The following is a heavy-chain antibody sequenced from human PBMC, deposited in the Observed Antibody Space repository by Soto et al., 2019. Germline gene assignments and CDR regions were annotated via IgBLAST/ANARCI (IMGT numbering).Heavy chain of an antibody. Sequence: QVQLVESGGGVVQPGRSLRLSCAASGFTFSSYAIHWVRQAPGKGLEWVAVISYDGSNKYYADSVKGRFTISRDNSKNTLYLQMNSLRAEDTAVYYCARDQRTMVRGVRYYYYGMDVWGQGTTVTVSS. CDR3: ARDQRTMVRGVRYYYYGMDV. J-gene: IGHJ6*02. V-gene: IGHV3-30-3*01. CDR1: GFTFSSYA. D-gene: IGHD3-10*01. CDR2: ISYDGSNK.